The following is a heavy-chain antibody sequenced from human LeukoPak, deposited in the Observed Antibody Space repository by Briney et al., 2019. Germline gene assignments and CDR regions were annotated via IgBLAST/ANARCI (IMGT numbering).Heavy chain of an antibody. V-gene: IGHV3-23*01. J-gene: IGHJ4*02. Sequence: GGSLRLSCAASGFTFSSYAMSWVRQAPGKGLEWVSAISGSGGSTYYADSVKGRFTISRDNSKNTLYLQMNSLRAEDTAVYYCAKAERQQLVLSPFDYWGQGTLATVSS. CDR2: ISGSGGST. CDR1: GFTFSSYA. CDR3: AKAERQQLVLSPFDY. D-gene: IGHD6-13*01.